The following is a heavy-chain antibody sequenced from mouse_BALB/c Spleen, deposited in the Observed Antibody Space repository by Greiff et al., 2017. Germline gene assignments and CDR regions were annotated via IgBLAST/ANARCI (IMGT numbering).Heavy chain of an antibody. V-gene: IGHV5-4*02. J-gene: IGHJ4*01. Sequence: EVKLMESGGGLVKPGGSLKLSCAASGFTFSDYYMYWVRQTPEKRLEWVATISDGGSYTYYPDSVKGRFTISRDNAKNNLYLQMSSLKSEDTAMYYCARDRGYYGSYYAMDYWGQGTSVTVAS. D-gene: IGHD1-1*01. CDR3: ARDRGYYGSYYAMDY. CDR1: GFTFSDYY. CDR2: ISDGGSYT.